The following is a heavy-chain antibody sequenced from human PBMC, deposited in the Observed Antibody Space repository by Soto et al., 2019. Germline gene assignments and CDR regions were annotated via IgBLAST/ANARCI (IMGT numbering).Heavy chain of an antibody. D-gene: IGHD3-3*01. CDR2: IKQDGSEK. CDR1: GFTFSSYW. CDR3: ARDSIREAIFGVVIAYYYYYMDV. J-gene: IGHJ6*03. V-gene: IGHV3-7*01. Sequence: GGSLRLSCAASGFTFSSYWMSWVRQAPGKGLEWVANIKQDGSEKYYVDSVKGRFTISRDNAKNSLYLQMNSLRAEDTAVYYCARDSIREAIFGVVIAYYYYYMDVWGKGTTVTVSS.